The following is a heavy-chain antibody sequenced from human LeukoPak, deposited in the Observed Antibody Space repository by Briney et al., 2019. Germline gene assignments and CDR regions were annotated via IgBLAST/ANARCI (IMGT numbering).Heavy chain of an antibody. D-gene: IGHD2-8*01. CDR2: IYYSGSP. J-gene: IGHJ6*02. V-gene: IGHV4-39*01. CDR1: GGSISSSSYY. Sequence: SETLSLTCTVSGGSISSSSYYWGWIRQPPGKGLEWIGSIYYSGSPYYNPSLKSRVTISVDTSKNQFSLKLSSVTAADTAVYYCARVEVCTNGVCYPLRYYYYGMDVWGQGTTVTVSS. CDR3: ARVEVCTNGVCYPLRYYYYGMDV.